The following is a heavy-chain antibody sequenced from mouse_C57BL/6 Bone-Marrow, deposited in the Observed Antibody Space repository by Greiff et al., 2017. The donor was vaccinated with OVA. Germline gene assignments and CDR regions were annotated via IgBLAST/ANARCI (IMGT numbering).Heavy chain of an antibody. CDR2: IYPRSGNT. J-gene: IGHJ3*01. D-gene: IGHD2-5*01. V-gene: IGHV1-81*01. CDR3: ARRSNYVFFAY. Sequence: QVQLKESGAELARPGASVKLSCKASGYTFTSYGISWVKQRTGQGLEWIGEIYPRSGNTYYNEKFKGKATLTADKSSSTAYMELRSLTSEDSAVYFCARRSNYVFFAYWGQGTLVTVSA. CDR1: GYTFTSYG.